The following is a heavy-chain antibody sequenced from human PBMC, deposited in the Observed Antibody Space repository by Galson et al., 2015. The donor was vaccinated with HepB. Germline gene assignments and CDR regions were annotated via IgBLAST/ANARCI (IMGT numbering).Heavy chain of an antibody. J-gene: IGHJ3*02. CDR1: GFTFSSYG. CDR2: ISYDGSNK. Sequence: SLRLSCAASGFTFSSYGMHWVRQAPGKGLEWVAVISYDGSNKYYADSVKGRFTISRDNSKNTLYQQMNSLRAEDTAVYYCAKGDDYVWGYDAFDIWGQGTMVTVSS. V-gene: IGHV3-30*18. CDR3: AKGDDYVWGYDAFDI. D-gene: IGHD3-16*01.